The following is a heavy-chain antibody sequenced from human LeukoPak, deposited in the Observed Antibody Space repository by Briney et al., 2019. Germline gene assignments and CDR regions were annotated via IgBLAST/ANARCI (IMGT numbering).Heavy chain of an antibody. CDR3: ARAWGAMVTGFNY. Sequence: GGSLRLSCAASGFTFSSYSMNWVRQAPGKGLEWVSSISTSSSYIYYADSVKGRLTISRDNAKNSLYLQMNSLRAEDTAVYYCARAWGAMVTGFNYWGQGTLVTVSS. CDR1: GFTFSSYS. V-gene: IGHV3-21*01. J-gene: IGHJ4*02. D-gene: IGHD5-18*01. CDR2: ISTSSSYI.